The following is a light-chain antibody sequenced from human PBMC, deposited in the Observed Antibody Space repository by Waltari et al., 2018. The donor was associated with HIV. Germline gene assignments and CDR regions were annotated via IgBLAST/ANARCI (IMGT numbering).Light chain of an antibody. CDR2: DDS. J-gene: IGLJ1*01. CDR3: QVWANTTDHSYV. V-gene: IGLV3-21*02. CDR1: NFGSKS. Sequence: SYVLTHPPSVSVAPGQTARITCGGNNFGSKSVHWYQQKPVQAPVLVVHDDSDRPSVTPERFAGSNSGTAATLTISRGEAGDEADYYCQVWANTTDHSYVFGTGTKVTVL.